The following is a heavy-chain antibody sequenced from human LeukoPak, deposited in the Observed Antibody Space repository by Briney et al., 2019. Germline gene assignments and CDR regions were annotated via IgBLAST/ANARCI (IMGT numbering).Heavy chain of an antibody. CDR1: GYTLTELS. Sequence: GASVKVSCKVSGYTLTELSMHWVRQAPGKGLEWMGGFDPEDGETIYAQKFQGRVTMTRDTSISTAYMELSRLRSDDTAVYYCARDRPYDFWSGYYYYYYMDVWGKGTTVTVSS. D-gene: IGHD3-3*01. CDR2: FDPEDGET. V-gene: IGHV1-24*01. J-gene: IGHJ6*03. CDR3: ARDRPYDFWSGYYYYYYMDV.